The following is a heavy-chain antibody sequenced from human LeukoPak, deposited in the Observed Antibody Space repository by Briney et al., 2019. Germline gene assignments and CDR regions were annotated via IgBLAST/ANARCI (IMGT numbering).Heavy chain of an antibody. CDR2: IYTVGTT. D-gene: IGHD1-14*01. CDR3: ARDRGADRANAFDI. CDR1: GFTFSSYA. J-gene: IGHJ3*02. Sequence: GGSLRLSCAASGFTFSSYAMSWVRQAPGKGLEWVSVIYTVGTTYYADSVKGRFTISRDNAKNSLYLQMNSLRAEDTAVYYCARDRGADRANAFDIWGQGTMVTVSS. V-gene: IGHV3-66*01.